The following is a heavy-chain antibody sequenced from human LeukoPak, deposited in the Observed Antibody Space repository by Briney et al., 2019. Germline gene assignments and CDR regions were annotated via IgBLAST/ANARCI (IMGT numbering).Heavy chain of an antibody. CDR1: GFSFSNYW. CDR3: TGWGRLAARLPHY. V-gene: IGHV3-74*01. CDR2: IKTDGSII. J-gene: IGHJ4*02. Sequence: GGSLRLSCEASGFSFSNYWMHWVRQSPGKGLVWVSRIKTDGSIINYADSVKGRFTISRDNSKNTLYLQMNSLRAEDTAVYYCTGWGRLAARLPHYWGQGTLVTVSS. D-gene: IGHD6-6*01.